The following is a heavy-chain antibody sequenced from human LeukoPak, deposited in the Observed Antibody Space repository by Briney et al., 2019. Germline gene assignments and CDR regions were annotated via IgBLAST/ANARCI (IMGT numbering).Heavy chain of an antibody. CDR1: GGSLSGYY. CDR2: INHSGST. Sequence: PSETLSLTCAVYGGSLSGYYWSWIRQPPGKGLEWIGEINHSGSTNYNPSLKSRVTISVDTSKNQFSPKLSSVTAADTAVYYCARVPYCSGGSCNYYYYYGMDVWGQGTTVTVSS. V-gene: IGHV4-34*01. CDR3: ARVPYCSGGSCNYYYYYGMDV. J-gene: IGHJ6*02. D-gene: IGHD2-15*01.